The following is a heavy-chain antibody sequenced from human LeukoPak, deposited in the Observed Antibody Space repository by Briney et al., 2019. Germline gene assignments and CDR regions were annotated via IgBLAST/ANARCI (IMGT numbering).Heavy chain of an antibody. CDR2: INPNSGGT. J-gene: IGHJ4*02. V-gene: IGHV1-2*02. D-gene: IGHD5-18*01. Sequence: GASVKVSCKASGYTFTDYYMHWVRQAPGQGLEWMGWINPNSGGTNYAQKFQGRVTMTRDTSISTAYMELSRLRSDDTAVYYCARAATWIQLWLISDYWGQGTLVTVSS. CDR3: ARAATWIQLWLISDY. CDR1: GYTFTDYY.